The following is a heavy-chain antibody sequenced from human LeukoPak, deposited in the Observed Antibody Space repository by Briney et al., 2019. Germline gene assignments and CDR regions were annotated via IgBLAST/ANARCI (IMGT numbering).Heavy chain of an antibody. V-gene: IGHV1-8*01. CDR1: GYPFTTYE. J-gene: IGHJ5*02. CDR3: ARGPRNDP. D-gene: IGHD1-14*01. Sequence: GASVKVSCKTSGYPFTTYEINWVRQAAGQGLEWVGWVHPNSGNTAYAQKFQGRVTMTRNTSISTAYMELSSLRSDDTALYFCARGPRNDPWGQGTLVTVSS. CDR2: VHPNSGNT.